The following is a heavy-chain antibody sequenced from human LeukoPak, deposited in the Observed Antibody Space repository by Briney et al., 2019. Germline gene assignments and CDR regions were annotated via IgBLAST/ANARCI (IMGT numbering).Heavy chain of an antibody. CDR3: AKGPPYSSYYYYYYMDV. Sequence: GRSLRLSCAASEFTFDDYAMHWVRQAPGKGLEWVSGISWNSGSIGYADSVKGRFTISRDNAKNSLYLQMNSLRAEDTALYYCAKGPPYSSYYYYYYMDVWGKGTTVTVSS. J-gene: IGHJ6*03. V-gene: IGHV3-9*01. D-gene: IGHD4-11*01. CDR2: ISWNSGSI. CDR1: EFTFDDYA.